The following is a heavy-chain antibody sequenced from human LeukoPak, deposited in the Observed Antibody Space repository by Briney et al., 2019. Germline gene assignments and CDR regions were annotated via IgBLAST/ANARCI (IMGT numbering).Heavy chain of an antibody. J-gene: IGHJ6*03. V-gene: IGHV3-33*06. D-gene: IGHD2-8*01. CDR2: IWYDGSNK. Sequence: GGSLRLSCAASGFTFSSYGMHWVRQAPGKGLEWVAVIWYDGSNKYYADSVKGRFTISRDNSKNTLYLQMNSLRAEDTAVYYCAKDHGVAHTSYMDVWGKGTTVTVSS. CDR1: GFTFSSYG. CDR3: AKDHGVAHTSYMDV.